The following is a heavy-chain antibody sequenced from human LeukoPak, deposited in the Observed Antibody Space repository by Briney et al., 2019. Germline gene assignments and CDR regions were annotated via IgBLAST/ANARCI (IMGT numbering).Heavy chain of an antibody. V-gene: IGHV3-23*01. D-gene: IGHD4-17*01. CDR2: ISPSGDAT. J-gene: IGHJ3*02. Sequence: GGSLRLSCAASGFIFSSHGMNWVRQAPGKGLEWVSGISPSGDATFYADSVKGRFTISRDNSKNTVYLQMNSLRAEDTALYYCARDLRMTTVTWRAFDIWGQGTMVTVSS. CDR1: GFIFSSHG. CDR3: ARDLRMTTVTWRAFDI.